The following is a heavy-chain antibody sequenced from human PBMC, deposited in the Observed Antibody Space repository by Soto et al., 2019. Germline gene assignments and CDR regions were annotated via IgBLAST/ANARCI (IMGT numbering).Heavy chain of an antibody. J-gene: IGHJ5*02. V-gene: IGHV1-18*01. D-gene: IGHD1-26*01. CDR2: ISPDNGNT. Sequence: ASVKVSCKASGYTFTSTYLTWVRQAPGRGLEWVGWISPDNGNTNYAQKLQGRVTMTTDTSTNTVYLELRSLRPDDTAVYYCTRGGGVHYRFDPWGQGTLVTVSS. CDR3: TRGGGVHYRFDP. CDR1: GYTFTSTY.